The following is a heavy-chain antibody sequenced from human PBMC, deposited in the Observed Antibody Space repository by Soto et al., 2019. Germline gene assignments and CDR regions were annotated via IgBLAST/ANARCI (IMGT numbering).Heavy chain of an antibody. CDR3: ARDPLGYCSSTSCYPYNWFDP. V-gene: IGHV3-21*01. D-gene: IGHD2-2*01. CDR1: GFTFSSYS. J-gene: IGHJ5*02. CDR2: ISSSSSYI. Sequence: PGGSLRLSCAASGFTFSSYSMNWVRQAPGKGLEWVSSISSSSSYIYYADSVKGRFTISRDNAKNSLYLQMNSLRAEDTAVYYYARDPLGYCSSTSCYPYNWFDPWGQGTLVTVSS.